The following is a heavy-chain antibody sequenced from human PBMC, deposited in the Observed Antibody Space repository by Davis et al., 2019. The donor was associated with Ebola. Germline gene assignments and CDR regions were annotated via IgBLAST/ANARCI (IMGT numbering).Heavy chain of an antibody. D-gene: IGHD6-19*01. CDR3: ARARLQWLVRD. Sequence: GESLKISCAASGFTFSSYAMHWVRQAPGKGLEWVAVISYDGSNKYYADSVKGRFTISRDNSKNTLYLQINSLRAEDTAVYYCARARLQWLVRDWGQGTLVTVSS. CDR1: GFTFSSYA. V-gene: IGHV3-30-3*01. CDR2: ISYDGSNK. J-gene: IGHJ4*02.